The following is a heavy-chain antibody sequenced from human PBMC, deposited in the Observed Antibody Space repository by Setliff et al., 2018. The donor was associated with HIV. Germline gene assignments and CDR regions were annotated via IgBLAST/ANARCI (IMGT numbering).Heavy chain of an antibody. CDR2: VNHSGNT. V-gene: IGHV4-34*01. CDR3: ARGTVITYSYDSSGSFDY. Sequence: SETLSLTCAVYGESFSGYYWTWIRQPPGKGLEWIGEVNHSGNTNYNPSLKSRVTISADTSKNQFSLKLTSVTAADTAVYYCARGTVITYSYDSSGSFDYWGQGTLVTVSS. J-gene: IGHJ4*02. D-gene: IGHD3-22*01. CDR1: GESFSGYY.